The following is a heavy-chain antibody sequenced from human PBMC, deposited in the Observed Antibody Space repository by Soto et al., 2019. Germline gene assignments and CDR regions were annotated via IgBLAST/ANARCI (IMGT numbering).Heavy chain of an antibody. V-gene: IGHV4-38-2*01. CDR1: GYSINSDYY. CDR3: ARRGSLRERYLEP. CDR2: VYRTAIP. Sequence: PSETLSLTCHVSGYSINSDYYWAWIRQPPGKGLEWIGSVYRTAIPLYNPSLKSRVSISVDMSKNQFSLNLSSVTAADTAVYFWARRGSLRERYLEPWGQRHRGTAAS. J-gene: IGHJ4*02. D-gene: IGHD4-17*01.